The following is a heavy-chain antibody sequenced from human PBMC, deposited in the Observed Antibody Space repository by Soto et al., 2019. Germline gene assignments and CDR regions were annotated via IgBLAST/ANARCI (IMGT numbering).Heavy chain of an antibody. D-gene: IGHD2-21*01. CDR3: AKDGGGGYKHPNYYYYGLDV. J-gene: IGHJ6*02. CDR2: ISYDGINK. V-gene: IGHV3-30*18. Sequence: GGSLRLSCAASGFSFSAHGMHWVRQAPGKGLEWVAVISYDGINKDYADSVEGRLTISRDNSKNTLYLQLDSLRIDDTGIYYCAKDGGGGYKHPNYYYYGLDVWGQGTTVTVSS. CDR1: GFSFSAHG.